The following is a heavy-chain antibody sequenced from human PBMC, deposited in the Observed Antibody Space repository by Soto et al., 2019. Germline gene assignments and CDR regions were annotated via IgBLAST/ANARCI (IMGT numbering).Heavy chain of an antibody. CDR3: AYIRLGELSLNG. Sequence: QLQLQESGSGLVKPSQTLSLTCAVSVGSISSGGYSWSWIRQPPGKGLEWIGYIYHSGSTYYNPSLKSRVTISVDRSKNQFSLKLSSVTAADTAVYYCAYIRLGELSLNGWGQGTLVTVSS. CDR2: IYHSGST. D-gene: IGHD3-16*02. J-gene: IGHJ4*02. V-gene: IGHV4-30-2*01. CDR1: VGSISSGGYS.